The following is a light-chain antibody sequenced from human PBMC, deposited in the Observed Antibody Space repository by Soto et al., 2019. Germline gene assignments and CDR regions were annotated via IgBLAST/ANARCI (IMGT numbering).Light chain of an antibody. V-gene: IGKV3-20*01. J-gene: IGKJ2*01. Sequence: EIVLTQSPGTLSLSPGERATLSCRASQSVSSSYLAWYQQKPGQAPRLLIYGASSRATAIPDRFSGSGSGRDFTLTISRLEPEDFAVYYCQHYGSSPRTFGQGTKLEMK. CDR2: GAS. CDR1: QSVSSSY. CDR3: QHYGSSPRT.